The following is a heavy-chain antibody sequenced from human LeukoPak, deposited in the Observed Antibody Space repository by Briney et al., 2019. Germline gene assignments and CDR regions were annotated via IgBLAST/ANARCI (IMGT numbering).Heavy chain of an antibody. CDR2: MNLDSGNT. CDR3: ARGYAMDV. CDR1: GYTVTSFD. Sequence: ASVKVSCKASGYTVTSFDINWVRQATGQGLEWMGWMNLDSGNTGYAQKFRGRVTMTRNTSITTAYMEMSGLRSDDTAVYYCARGYAMDVWGQGTTVTVPS. J-gene: IGHJ6*02. V-gene: IGHV1-8*01.